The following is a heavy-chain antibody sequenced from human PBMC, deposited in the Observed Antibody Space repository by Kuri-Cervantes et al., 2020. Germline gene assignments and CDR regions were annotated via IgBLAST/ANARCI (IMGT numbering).Heavy chain of an antibody. J-gene: IGHJ6*02. D-gene: IGHD3-10*01. V-gene: IGHV4-38-2*02. CDR2: IYHSGST. CDR1: GYSISSGYY. CDR3: ARDPGGYYYGSGSYYSLSYGMDV. Sequence: GSLRLSCAVSGYSISSGYYWGWIRQPPGKGLEWIGSIYHSGSTYYNPSLKSRVTISVDTSKTQFSLKLSSVTAADPAVYYCARDPGGYYYGSGSYYSLSYGMDVWGQGTTVTVSS.